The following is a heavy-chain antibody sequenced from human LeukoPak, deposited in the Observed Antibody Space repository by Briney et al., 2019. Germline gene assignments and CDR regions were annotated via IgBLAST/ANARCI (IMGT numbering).Heavy chain of an antibody. J-gene: IGHJ4*02. V-gene: IGHV3-21*01. Sequence: GGSLRLSCATSGFTFNNYNMNWVRQAPGRALEWVSSITSSGTYIFYADSVKGRFTISRDNAKNSLYLQMNSLGPEDTAVYYCAKDFCSGGSCYSLNYWGQGTLVTVSS. CDR3: AKDFCSGGSCYSLNY. D-gene: IGHD2-15*01. CDR2: ITSSGTYI. CDR1: GFTFNNYN.